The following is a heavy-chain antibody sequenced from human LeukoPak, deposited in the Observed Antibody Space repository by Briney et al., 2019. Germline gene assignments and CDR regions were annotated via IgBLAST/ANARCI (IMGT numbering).Heavy chain of an antibody. CDR3: ARVNSWTEEPDTGFDY. J-gene: IGHJ4*02. CDR1: GDTVSNKRSA. Sequence: SQTLSLTCAIFGDTVSNKRSAWNWIRQSPSRGLEWLGRTYYRSKWYNDYAVSVKSRITINPDTSKNQFSLQLNSVSPEDTAVYYCARVNSWTEEPDTGFDYWGQGILVTVSS. V-gene: IGHV6-1*01. CDR2: TYYRSKWYN. D-gene: IGHD1-14*01.